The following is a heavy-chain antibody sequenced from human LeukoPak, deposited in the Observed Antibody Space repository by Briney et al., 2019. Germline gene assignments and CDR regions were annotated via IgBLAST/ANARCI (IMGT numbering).Heavy chain of an antibody. Sequence: GGSLRLSCSVSGFTFSSYAMHWVRQAPGKGLEWVAVISYDGSNKYYADSVKGRFTISRDNSKNTLYLQMNSLRAEDTAVYYCAREAAALDCWGQGTLVTVSS. D-gene: IGHD6-25*01. J-gene: IGHJ4*02. CDR1: GFTFSSYA. CDR3: AREAAALDC. V-gene: IGHV3-30-3*01. CDR2: ISYDGSNK.